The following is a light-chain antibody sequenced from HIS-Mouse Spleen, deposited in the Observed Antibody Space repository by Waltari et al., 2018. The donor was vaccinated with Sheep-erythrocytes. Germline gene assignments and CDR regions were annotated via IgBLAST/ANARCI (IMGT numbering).Light chain of an antibody. CDR1: QSVSSSY. CDR3: QQYGSSPWT. CDR2: GAS. J-gene: IGKJ1*01. V-gene: IGKV3-20*01. Sequence: EIVLTQSPGTLSLSPGERATLSCRASQSVSSSYLAWYQQKPGQAPRLFIYGASSRATGIPDRFSGRGSGTDFTLTISRLEPEDFAVYYCQQYGSSPWTFGQGTKVEIK.